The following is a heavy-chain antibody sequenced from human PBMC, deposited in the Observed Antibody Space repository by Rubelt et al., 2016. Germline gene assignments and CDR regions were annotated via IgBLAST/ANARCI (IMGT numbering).Heavy chain of an antibody. CDR3: ATLDRFWEGEHYAMDV. D-gene: IGHD3-3*01. CDR1: GGSISSSSYY. Sequence: QLQLQESGPGLVKPSETLSLTCTVSGGSISSSSYYWGWIRQPPGKGLAWIGSIYYSGSTYYNPSLKSRVTISVETSKNQFSLKLSSGTAADTALYYCATLDRFWEGEHYAMDVWGRGTTVTVSS. V-gene: IGHV4-39*01. CDR2: IYYSGST. J-gene: IGHJ6*02.